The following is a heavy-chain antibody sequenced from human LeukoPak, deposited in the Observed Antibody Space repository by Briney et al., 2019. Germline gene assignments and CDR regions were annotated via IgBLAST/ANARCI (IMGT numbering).Heavy chain of an antibody. J-gene: IGHJ4*02. D-gene: IGHD1-7*01. CDR3: ARVLYHTRTFDY. CDR1: GYSLSSGYY. CDR2: NYSTGDT. V-gene: IGHV4-38-2*01. Sequence: SETLSLTCDVSGYSLSSGYYWAWIRQPPARGLRYIRMNYSTGDTYYSPSLRSRVTISVETIKNQFSMQTTSATGANTAIYYAARVLYHTRTFDYWGQGTLVTVSS.